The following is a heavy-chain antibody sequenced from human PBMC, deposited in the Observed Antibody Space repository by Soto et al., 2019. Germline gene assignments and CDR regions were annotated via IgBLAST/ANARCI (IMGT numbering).Heavy chain of an antibody. CDR1: GYTFTSYY. CDR3: ARLGQGLRFLEWLFDY. V-gene: IGHV1-46*01. CDR2: INPSGGST. J-gene: IGHJ4*02. Sequence: ASVKVSCKASGYTFTSYYMHWVRQAPGQGLEWMGIINPSGGSTSYAQKFQGRVTMTRDKSTSTVYMELSSLRSEDTAVYYCARLGQGLRFLEWLFDYWGQGTLVTVSS. D-gene: IGHD3-3*01.